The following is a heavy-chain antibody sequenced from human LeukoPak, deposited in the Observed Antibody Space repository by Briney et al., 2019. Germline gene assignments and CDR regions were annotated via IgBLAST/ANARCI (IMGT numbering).Heavy chain of an antibody. Sequence: SQTLSLTCAISGDSVSSNSVTWNWIRQSPSRGLEWLGRTYYRSTWYNDYAVSVRGRITVNPDTSKNQFSLHLNSVTPEDTAVYYCARRLTQCDCFDPWGQGTLVTVSS. CDR2: TYYRSTWYN. V-gene: IGHV6-1*01. CDR1: GDSVSSNSVT. J-gene: IGHJ5*02. CDR3: ARRLTQCDCFDP. D-gene: IGHD2-21*02.